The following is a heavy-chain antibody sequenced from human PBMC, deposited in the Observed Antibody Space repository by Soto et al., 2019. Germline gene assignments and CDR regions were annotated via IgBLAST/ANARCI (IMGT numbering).Heavy chain of an antibody. Sequence: QVQLVQSGAEVKKPGYSVKVSCKASGGTFSTYGINWVRQAPGQGLEWMGGIIPICDTTSYAQKFQGKFTITADESTSTVYRERRSLRSEDTAVYYCARDAAAAATSGMDVWGQGTTVTVSS. J-gene: IGHJ6*02. CDR3: ARDAAAAATSGMDV. V-gene: IGHV1-69*01. CDR1: GGTFSTYG. D-gene: IGHD6-13*01. CDR2: IIPICDTT.